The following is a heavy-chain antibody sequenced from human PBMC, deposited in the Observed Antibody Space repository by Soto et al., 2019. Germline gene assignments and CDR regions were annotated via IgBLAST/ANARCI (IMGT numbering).Heavy chain of an antibody. J-gene: IGHJ5*02. Sequence: GSLRISFXTSRFTVSSSHIIWVLQTPLNWLYWVSVIYSGGNSYYAVSVQGRFTISRDNSKNTVYLQMNSLRGEDTAIYYCARLGPYGSETYSFRYNWFDTWGQGTLVTVSS. V-gene: IGHV3-53*01. D-gene: IGHD3-10*01. CDR1: RFTVSSSH. CDR3: ARLGPYGSETYSFRYNWFDT. CDR2: IYSGGNS.